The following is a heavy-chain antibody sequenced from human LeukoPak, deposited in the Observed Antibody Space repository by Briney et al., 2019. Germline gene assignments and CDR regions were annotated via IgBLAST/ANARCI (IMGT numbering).Heavy chain of an antibody. D-gene: IGHD2-8*02. CDR1: GFTVRNNY. V-gene: IGHV3-66*01. Sequence: QPGGSLRLSCAASGFTVRNNYMSWVRQAPGKGLEWVSVIYSGGSTYYTDSVKGRFSISRDESKNMLYLQMNSLRTEDTAMYYCAKVLRGTVVYAPSFDYWGQGTLVTVSS. CDR2: IYSGGST. CDR3: AKVLRGTVVYAPSFDY. J-gene: IGHJ4*02.